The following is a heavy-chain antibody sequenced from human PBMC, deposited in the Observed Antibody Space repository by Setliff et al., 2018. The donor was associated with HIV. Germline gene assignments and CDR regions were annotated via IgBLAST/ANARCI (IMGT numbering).Heavy chain of an antibody. D-gene: IGHD3-10*01. Sequence: ASVKVSCKASGYTLAGYFMHWVRQAPGQGLEWMGWTNGNSGATNYAQKFQGRVTMTRDTSTYTAYMELTRLRSDDTAVYSCARGGDDSGPGTWTFDYWGQGALVTVSS. CDR1: GYTLAGYF. CDR2: TNGNSGAT. CDR3: ARGGDDSGPGTWTFDY. J-gene: IGHJ4*02. V-gene: IGHV1-2*02.